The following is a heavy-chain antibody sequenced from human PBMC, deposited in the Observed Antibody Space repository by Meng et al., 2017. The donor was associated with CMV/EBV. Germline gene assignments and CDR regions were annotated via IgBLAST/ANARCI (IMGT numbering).Heavy chain of an antibody. CDR2: INPNSGGT. CDR1: GGTFSSYA. V-gene: IGHV1-2*02. J-gene: IGHJ3*02. CDR3: ARVDRYNWNDGGAFDI. Sequence: ASVKVSCKASGGTFSSYAISWVRQAPGQGLEWMGWINPNSGGTNSAQKFQGRVTMTRDTSISTADMELSRLRSDDTAVYYCARVDRYNWNDGGAFDIWGQGTMVTVSS. D-gene: IGHD1-1*01.